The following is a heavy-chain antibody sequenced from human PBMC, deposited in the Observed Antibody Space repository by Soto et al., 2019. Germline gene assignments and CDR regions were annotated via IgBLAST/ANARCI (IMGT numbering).Heavy chain of an antibody. CDR3: ARDQGGYTGGMDV. J-gene: IGHJ6*02. CDR2: IYYSGST. D-gene: IGHD1-26*01. Sequence: TSETLSLTCTVSGGSISSYYWSWIRQPPGKGLEWIGYIYYSGSTNYNPSLKSRVTISVDTSKNQFSLKLSSVTAADTAVYYCARDQGGYTGGMDVWGQGTTVTVSS. CDR1: GGSISSYY. V-gene: IGHV4-59*01.